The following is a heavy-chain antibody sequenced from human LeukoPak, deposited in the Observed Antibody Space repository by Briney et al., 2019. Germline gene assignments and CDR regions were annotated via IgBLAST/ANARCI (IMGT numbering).Heavy chain of an antibody. J-gene: IGHJ4*02. CDR3: TRVGAATTRDY. D-gene: IGHD1-26*01. Sequence: GGSLRLSCAVSGFTFSDYWMHWVRQTPGKGLVGVSRISTDGSTTTYADSVKGRFTISRDNAKNTLYLQMNSLRAEDTALYYCTRVGAATTRDYWGQGTLVTVSS. V-gene: IGHV3-74*01. CDR2: ISTDGSTT. CDR1: GFTFSDYW.